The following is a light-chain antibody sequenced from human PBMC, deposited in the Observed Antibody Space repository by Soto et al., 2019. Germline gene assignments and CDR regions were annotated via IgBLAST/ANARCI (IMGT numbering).Light chain of an antibody. CDR1: TSDIGAFDY. CDR3: CPTAGSYSSVL. J-gene: IGLJ3*02. CDR2: NVS. V-gene: IGLV2-11*01. Sequence: QSALTQPRSVSGSPGQPVTSSCAGTTSDIGAFDYVSWYQQLPGKAPKLIIYNVSKRPSGVPSRYSGSKSGTTASLSISGVQAEDEADYYCCPTAGSYSSVLFGGGTKLTVL.